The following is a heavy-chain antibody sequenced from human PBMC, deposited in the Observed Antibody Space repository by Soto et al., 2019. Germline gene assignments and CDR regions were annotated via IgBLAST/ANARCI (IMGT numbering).Heavy chain of an antibody. Sequence: GGSLRLSCAASGFTFSSYGMHWVRQAPGKGLEWVAVISYDGSNKYYADSVKGRFTISRDNSKNTLYLQMNSLRAEDTAVYYCAKDWGYSYGYSAFDIWGQGTMVTVSS. CDR3: AKDWGYSYGYSAFDI. V-gene: IGHV3-30*18. D-gene: IGHD5-18*01. CDR1: GFTFSSYG. J-gene: IGHJ3*02. CDR2: ISYDGSNK.